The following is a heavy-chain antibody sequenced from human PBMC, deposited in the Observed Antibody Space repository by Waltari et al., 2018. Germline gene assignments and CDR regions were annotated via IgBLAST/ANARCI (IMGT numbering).Heavy chain of an antibody. D-gene: IGHD1-26*01. CDR2: IYTSGST. CDR3: ARTPVGASDAFDI. Sequence: QVQLQESGPGLVKPSETLSLTCTVSGGPISSYYWSWIRQPPGKGLEWIGYIYTSGSTNHNPSLKSRVTISVDTSKNQFSLKLSSVTAADTAVYYCARTPVGASDAFDIWGQGTMVTVSS. V-gene: IGHV4-4*09. CDR1: GGPISSYY. J-gene: IGHJ3*02.